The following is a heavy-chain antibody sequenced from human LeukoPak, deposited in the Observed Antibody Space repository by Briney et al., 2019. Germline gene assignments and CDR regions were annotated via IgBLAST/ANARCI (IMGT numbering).Heavy chain of an antibody. CDR2: MSAYNGNT. J-gene: IGHJ6*02. V-gene: IGHV1-18*01. CDR1: GYTFTIYG. Sequence: ASVTVSFKASGYTFTIYGISWVRQAPGQGRERMGWMSAYNGNTNYAQKLQGRVTMTTDTSTSTAYMELRSLRSDDTAVYYCARDPATVTTHVDYYSGMDVWGQGTTVTVSS. CDR3: ARDPATVTTHVDYYSGMDV. D-gene: IGHD4-11*01.